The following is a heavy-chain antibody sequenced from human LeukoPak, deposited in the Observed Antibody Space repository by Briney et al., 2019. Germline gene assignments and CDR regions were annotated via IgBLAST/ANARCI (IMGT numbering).Heavy chain of an antibody. CDR1: GFTFSGSP. V-gene: IGHV3-73*01. D-gene: IGHD3-22*01. J-gene: IGHJ4*02. CDR2: IRSKTDYYAT. Sequence: GGSLKLSCAASGFTFSGSPIHWVRQASGKGLEWVGRIRSKTDYYATAYAASVKGRFTISRDDSKNTAYLQMNSLKTEDTAVYYCSRVDYDTNTGGYWGQGTLVTVSS. CDR3: SRVDYDTNTGGY.